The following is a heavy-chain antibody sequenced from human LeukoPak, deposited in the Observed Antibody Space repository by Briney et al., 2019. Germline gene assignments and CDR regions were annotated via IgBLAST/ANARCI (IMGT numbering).Heavy chain of an antibody. CDR3: ARQLAQAEGRAFDI. J-gene: IGHJ3*02. Sequence: PSATLSLTCTVSGDPVSSGDFYWSWIRQSPGRGLQWIAYTHHTGSSNYSPSLRSRVTISMDTSKNQFSLNLNSVTAADTAVYYSARQLAQAEGRAFDIWGQGTKVTVSS. CDR1: GDPVSSGDFY. CDR2: THHTGSS. V-gene: IGHV4-61*08. D-gene: IGHD6-19*01.